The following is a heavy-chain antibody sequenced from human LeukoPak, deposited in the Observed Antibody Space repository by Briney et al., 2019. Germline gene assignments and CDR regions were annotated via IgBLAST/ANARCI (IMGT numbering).Heavy chain of an antibody. D-gene: IGHD3-22*01. J-gene: IGHJ4*02. CDR3: ARDYYDSSGYYHVGYFDY. V-gene: IGHV3-9*01. CDR2: ISWNSGSI. Sequence: PGRSLRLSCAASGFTFDDYAMHWVRQAPGKGLEWVSGISWNSGSIGYADSVKGRFIISRDNAKNSLYLQMNSLRAEDTAVYYCARDYYDSSGYYHVGYFDYWGQGTLVTVSS. CDR1: GFTFDDYA.